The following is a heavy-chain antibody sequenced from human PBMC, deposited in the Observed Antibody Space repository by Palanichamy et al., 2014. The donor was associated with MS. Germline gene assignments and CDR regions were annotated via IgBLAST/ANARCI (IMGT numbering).Heavy chain of an antibody. D-gene: IGHD6-25*01. CDR1: GFSFSTYW. CDR3: AKTSRRGDYFYMDV. V-gene: IGHV3-74*01. Sequence: DVQLVESGGGLVRPGGSLRLSCAASGFSFSTYWMQWVRQVPGKGLEWVSRISPDGTKRSHADSMKGRFTVSRDNAKDILYLEMSNLRAGDTAEYFCAKTSRRGDYFYMDVWGRGTTVTVSS. CDR2: ISPDGTKR. J-gene: IGHJ6*03.